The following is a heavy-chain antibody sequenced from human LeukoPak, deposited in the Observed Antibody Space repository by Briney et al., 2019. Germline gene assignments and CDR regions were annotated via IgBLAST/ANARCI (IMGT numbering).Heavy chain of an antibody. D-gene: IGHD3-10*01. J-gene: IGHJ4*02. CDR2: INSDGSST. V-gene: IGHV3-74*01. CDR3: ARVYYGSGSTPGFDY. Sequence: GGSLRLSCAASGFTFSSYWMHWVRQAPGKGLVWGSRINSDGSSTSYADSVKGRFTISRDNAKNTLYLQMNSLRAEDTAVYYCARVYYGSGSTPGFDYWGQGTLVTVSS. CDR1: GFTFSSYW.